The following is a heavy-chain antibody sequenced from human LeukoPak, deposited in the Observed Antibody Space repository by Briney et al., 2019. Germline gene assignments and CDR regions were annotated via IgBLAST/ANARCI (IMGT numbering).Heavy chain of an antibody. J-gene: IGHJ4*02. CDR3: ARGDKYIAFSPPLQGFDY. D-gene: IGHD3-3*02. V-gene: IGHV3-43*02. CDR2: ISADGGST. CDR1: GLNFDDSA. Sequence: GGSLRLSCVASGLNFDDSAMHWVRQAPGKGLEWVSLISADGGSTFSADSVKGRFSISRDNSKNSLYLQMNSLRAEDTAVYYCARGDKYIAFSPPLQGFDYWGQGTLVTVSS.